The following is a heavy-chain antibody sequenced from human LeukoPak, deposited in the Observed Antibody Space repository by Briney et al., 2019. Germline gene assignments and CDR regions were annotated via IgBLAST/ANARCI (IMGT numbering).Heavy chain of an antibody. V-gene: IGHV1-2*02. CDR1: GYTFTGYH. CDR3: ARDLSYSSSWYLGHLDY. D-gene: IGHD6-13*01. Sequence: ASVKVSCKASGYTFTGYHMHWVRQAPGQGLEWMGWINPNSGGTNYAQKFQGRVTMTRDTSISTAYMELSRLRSGDTAVYYCARDLSYSSSWYLGHLDYWGQGTLVTVSS. CDR2: INPNSGGT. J-gene: IGHJ4*02.